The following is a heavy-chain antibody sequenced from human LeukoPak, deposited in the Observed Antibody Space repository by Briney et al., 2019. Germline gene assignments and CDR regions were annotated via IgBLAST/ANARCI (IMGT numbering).Heavy chain of an antibody. V-gene: IGHV3-30-3*01. CDR2: ISYDGNKK. D-gene: IGHD6-19*01. CDR1: GFTSSTYA. Sequence: GGSLRLSCSASGFTSSTYALQWVRQAPGKGLEYVGVISYDGNKKYCADSVKGRFTISRDNSKNTLYLQMNSLTAEDTAVYYCARDRSAVSGNGFDIWGQGTMVTVSS. J-gene: IGHJ3*02. CDR3: ARDRSAVSGNGFDI.